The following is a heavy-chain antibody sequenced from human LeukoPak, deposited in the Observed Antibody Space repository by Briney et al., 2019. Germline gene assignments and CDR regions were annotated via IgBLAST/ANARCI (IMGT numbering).Heavy chain of an antibody. Sequence: ASMKVPCKASGGTFSSSAINWVRQAPGQGLEWMGKIIPVFGSVIYAQKFEGRVTTTADQSTSTAYMELNSLTSEDTAVYYCAREEWNDMAFDIWGQGTMVTVSS. CDR2: IIPVFGSV. J-gene: IGHJ3*02. CDR3: AREEWNDMAFDI. V-gene: IGHV1-69*15. D-gene: IGHD1-1*01. CDR1: GGTFSSSA.